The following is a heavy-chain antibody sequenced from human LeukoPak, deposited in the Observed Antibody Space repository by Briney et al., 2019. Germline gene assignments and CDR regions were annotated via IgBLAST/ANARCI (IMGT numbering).Heavy chain of an antibody. J-gene: IGHJ4*02. CDR3: ARYRDGYNYSDY. D-gene: IGHD5-24*01. CDR2: IWYDGSNK. Sequence: GGSLRLSCAASGFTFSSYGMHWVRQAPGKGLEWVAVIWYDGSNKYYADSVKGRFTISRDNSKNTLYLQMNSLRAEDTAVYYCARYRDGYNYSDYWGQGTLVTVSS. V-gene: IGHV3-33*01. CDR1: GFTFSSYG.